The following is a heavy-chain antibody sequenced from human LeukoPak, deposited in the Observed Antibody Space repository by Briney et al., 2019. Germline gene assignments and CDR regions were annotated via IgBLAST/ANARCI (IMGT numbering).Heavy chain of an antibody. V-gene: IGHV4-34*01. Sequence: SETLSLTCAVYGVSFSGYYWSWIRQPPGKGLEWIGEINHSGSTNYNPSLKSRVTISVDTSKNQFSLKLSSVTAADTAVYYCARALGDILTGYPLYYFDYWGQGTLVTVSS. CDR3: ARALGDILTGYPLYYFDY. CDR2: INHSGST. J-gene: IGHJ4*02. CDR1: GVSFSGYY. D-gene: IGHD3-9*01.